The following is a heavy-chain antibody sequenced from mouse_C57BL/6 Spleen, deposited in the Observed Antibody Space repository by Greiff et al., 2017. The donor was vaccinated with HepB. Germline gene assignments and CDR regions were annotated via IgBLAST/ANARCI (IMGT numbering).Heavy chain of an antibody. D-gene: IGHD1-1*01. V-gene: IGHV1-74*01. CDR1: GYTFTSYW. CDR3: AGIYYYGGGFAY. CDR2: IHPSDSDT. Sequence: QLQQPGAELVKPGASVKGSCKASGYTFTSYWMHWVKQRPGQGLEWIGRIHPSDSDTNYNQKFKGKATLTVDKSSSTAYMQLSSLTSEDSAVYYCAGIYYYGGGFAYWGQGTLVTVSA. J-gene: IGHJ3*01.